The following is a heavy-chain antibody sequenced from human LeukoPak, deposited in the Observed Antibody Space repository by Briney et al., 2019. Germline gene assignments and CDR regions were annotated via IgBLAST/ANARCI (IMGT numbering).Heavy chain of an antibody. J-gene: IGHJ4*02. CDR1: GYTFTSYA. D-gene: IGHD3-16*02. V-gene: IGHV7-4-1*02. Sequence: ASVKVSCKASGYTFTSYAMNWARQAPGQGLEWMGWINTDTGNPTYAQGFTGRFVFSLDTSVSTAYLQISSLKAEDTAVYYCARAYQHLGELSLPDYWGQGTLVTVSS. CDR2: INTDTGNP. CDR3: ARAYQHLGELSLPDY.